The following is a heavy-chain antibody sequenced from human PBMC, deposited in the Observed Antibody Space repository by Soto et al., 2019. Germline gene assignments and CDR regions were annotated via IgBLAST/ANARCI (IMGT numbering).Heavy chain of an antibody. J-gene: IGHJ4*02. CDR3: ARDPPETPSDY. CDR1: GYTFTDYG. V-gene: IGHV1-18*01. Sequence: QAQLVQSGADVKKPGASVRVSCKASGYTFTDYGITWVRQAPGQGLEWRGWISAKNGDTNLAQKFRGRVTLTTDTSTGKAYMDLRSLTPDDTAVYYCARDPPETPSDYWGQGTLVTVSS. CDR2: ISAKNGDT.